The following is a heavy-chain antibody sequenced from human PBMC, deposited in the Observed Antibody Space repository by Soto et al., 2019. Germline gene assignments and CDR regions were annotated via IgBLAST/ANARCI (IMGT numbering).Heavy chain of an antibody. CDR2: VLPTGSPT. D-gene: IGHD3-16*01. Sequence: PGGSLRLSRAASGFTFSSYILNWVSQAPWRGLEWVSAVLPTGSPTFYAGSVRGRFTISRDNAKNTLYLKINSLRAEDTAVYYCAKDFIPDGFWDYDYWGQGTQVTVSS. CDR1: GFTFSSYI. V-gene: IGHV3-23*01. CDR3: AKDFIPDGFWDYDY. J-gene: IGHJ4*02.